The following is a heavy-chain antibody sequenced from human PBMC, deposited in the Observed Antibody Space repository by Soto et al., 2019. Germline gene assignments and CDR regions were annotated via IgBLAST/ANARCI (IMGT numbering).Heavy chain of an antibody. CDR3: AKLSGWYLPPARFGEYFQH. CDR1: GFTFSSYA. D-gene: IGHD6-19*01. J-gene: IGHJ1*01. V-gene: IGHV3-23*01. CDR2: ISGSGGGT. Sequence: GGSLRLSCAASGFTFSSYAMSWVRQAPGKGLEWVSAISGSGGGTYYADSVKGRFTISRDNSKNTLYLQMNSLRAEDTAVYYCAKLSGWYLPPARFGEYFQHGGQGTLVTVSS.